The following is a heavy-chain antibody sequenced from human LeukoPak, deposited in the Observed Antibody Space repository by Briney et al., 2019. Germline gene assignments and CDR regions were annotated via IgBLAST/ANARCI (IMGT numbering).Heavy chain of an antibody. CDR2: INHSGST. D-gene: IGHD3-10*01. CDR1: GGSFSGYY. J-gene: IGHJ5*02. CDR3: ARQGSGSYYASFDP. V-gene: IGHV4-34*01. Sequence: SETLSLTCAVYGGSFSGYYWSWIRQPPGKGLEWIGEINHSGSTNYNPSLKSRVTISVDTSKNQFSLKLSSVTAADTAVYYCARQGSGSYYASFDPWGQGTLVTVSS.